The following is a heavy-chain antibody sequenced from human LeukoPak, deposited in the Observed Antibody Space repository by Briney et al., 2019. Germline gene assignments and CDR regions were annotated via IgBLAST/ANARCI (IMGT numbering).Heavy chain of an antibody. CDR3: ARGRRSSWYPKRYYMDV. V-gene: IGHV4-34*01. Sequence: SETLSLTCAVYGGSFSGYYWIWIRQPPGKGLEWIGEINHSGSTNYNPSLKSRVTISVDTSKNQFSLKLSSVTAADTAVYYCARGRRSSWYPKRYYMDVWGKGTTVTVSS. J-gene: IGHJ6*03. CDR2: INHSGST. CDR1: GGSFSGYY. D-gene: IGHD6-13*01.